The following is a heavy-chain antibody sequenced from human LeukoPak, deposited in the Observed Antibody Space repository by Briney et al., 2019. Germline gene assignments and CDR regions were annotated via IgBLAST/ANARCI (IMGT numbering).Heavy chain of an antibody. D-gene: IGHD3-22*01. CDR1: GFTFSSYS. V-gene: IGHV3-48*01. CDR2: ISGSSSII. Sequence: GGSLRLSCAASGFTFSSYSMHWVRQAPGKGLEWVSYISGSSSIIYYVESVKGRFTISRDNAKNSMYLQMNSLRAEDTAVYYCARSHSSGYYYVSSHWGQGTLVTVSS. J-gene: IGHJ4*02. CDR3: ARSHSSGYYYVSSH.